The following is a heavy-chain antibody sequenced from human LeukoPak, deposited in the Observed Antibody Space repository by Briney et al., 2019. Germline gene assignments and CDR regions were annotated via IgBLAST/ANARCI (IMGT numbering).Heavy chain of an antibody. V-gene: IGHV3-74*01. D-gene: IGHD5-12*01. CDR1: GFTFSSYW. Sequence: GGSLRLSCAASGFTFSSYWMHWVRQAPRKGLVWVSRINSDGSITSYADSVKGRFTISRDNAKNTLYLQMNSLRAEDTAVYYCAEVATIGCWGQGTLVTVSS. CDR3: AEVATIGC. J-gene: IGHJ4*02. CDR2: INSDGSIT.